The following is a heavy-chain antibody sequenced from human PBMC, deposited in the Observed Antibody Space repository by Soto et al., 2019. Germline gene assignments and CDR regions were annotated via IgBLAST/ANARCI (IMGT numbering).Heavy chain of an antibody. CDR2: INTGNGNT. D-gene: IGHD5-18*01. J-gene: IGHJ4*02. Sequence: QVQLVQSGAEEKKPGASVKVSCKASGYTYTSYAMHWVRQAPGQRLEWMGWINTGNGNTKYSQMLQGRVTITRDTYASTAYLELSSLRSEDTAVYYCARWDTGYSYGLGYWGQGTLVTVSS. V-gene: IGHV1-3*04. CDR1: GYTYTSYA. CDR3: ARWDTGYSYGLGY.